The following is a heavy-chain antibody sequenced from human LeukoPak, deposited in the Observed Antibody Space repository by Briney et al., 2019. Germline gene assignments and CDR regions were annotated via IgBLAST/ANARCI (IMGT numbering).Heavy chain of an antibody. CDR1: GFTFSSYG. CDR2: IRYDGSNK. D-gene: IGHD3-22*01. Sequence: GGSLRLPCAASGFTFSSYGMHWVRQAPGKGLEWVAFIRYDGSNKYYADSVKGRFTISRDNSKNTLYLQMNSLRAEDTAVYYCATPFLYYYDSRDAFDIWGQGTMVTVSS. V-gene: IGHV3-30*02. J-gene: IGHJ3*02. CDR3: ATPFLYYYDSRDAFDI.